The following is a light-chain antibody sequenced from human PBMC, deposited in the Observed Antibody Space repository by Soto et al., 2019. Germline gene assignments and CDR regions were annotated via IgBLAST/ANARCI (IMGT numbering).Light chain of an antibody. V-gene: IGKV1-33*01. CDR3: QHYNSYSEA. J-gene: IGKJ1*01. CDR1: QDISNY. Sequence: DIKMTQSPSSLSASVGDRVTITCQASQDISNYLNWYQQKPGKAPKLLIYDASDLERGVPSRFSGSGSGTEFTLTISSLQPDDFATYYCQHYNSYSEAFGQGTKVDIK. CDR2: DAS.